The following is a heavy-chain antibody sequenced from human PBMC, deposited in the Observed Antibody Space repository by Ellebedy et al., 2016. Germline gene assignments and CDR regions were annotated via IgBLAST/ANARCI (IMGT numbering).Heavy chain of an antibody. Sequence: SETLSLTCTVSGGSISSGGYYWSWIRQHPGKGLEWIGYIYYSGSTYYNPSLKSRVTISVDTSKNQFSLKLSSVTAADTAVYYCARDIFRGSNGGYWGQGTLVTVSS. J-gene: IGHJ4*02. CDR2: IYYSGST. V-gene: IGHV4-31*03. D-gene: IGHD4-23*01. CDR1: GGSISSGGYY. CDR3: ARDIFRGSNGGY.